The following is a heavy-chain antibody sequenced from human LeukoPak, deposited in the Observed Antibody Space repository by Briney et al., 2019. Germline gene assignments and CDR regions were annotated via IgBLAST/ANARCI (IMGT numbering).Heavy chain of an antibody. J-gene: IGHJ3*02. CDR2: NSAYNGNT. D-gene: IGHD3-10*01. Sequence: ASVKVSCKASGYTFTNYGISWVRQAPGQGLEWMGWNSAYNGNTNYAQKFQGRVTMTTDTSTSTAYMELRSLRSDDTALYYCARGLNSSGSYHRRRRTDAFDIWGQGTMVTVSS. CDR1: GYTFTNYG. V-gene: IGHV1-18*01. CDR3: ARGLNSSGSYHRRRRTDAFDI.